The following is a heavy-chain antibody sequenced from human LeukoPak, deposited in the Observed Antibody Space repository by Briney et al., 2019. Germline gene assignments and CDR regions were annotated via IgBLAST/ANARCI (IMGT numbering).Heavy chain of an antibody. CDR2: IIPIFGTA. J-gene: IGHJ4*02. Sequence: SVKVSCMASGYTFTGYYMHWVRQAPGQGLEWMGGIIPIFGTANYAQKFQGRVTITTDESTSTAYMELSSLRSEDTAVYYCARGRRKLGDYFDYWGQGTLVTVSS. CDR3: ARGRRKLGDYFDY. CDR1: GYTFTGYY. V-gene: IGHV1-69*05. D-gene: IGHD7-27*01.